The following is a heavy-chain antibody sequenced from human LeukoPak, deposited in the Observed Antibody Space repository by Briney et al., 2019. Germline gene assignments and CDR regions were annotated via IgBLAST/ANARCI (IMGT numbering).Heavy chain of an antibody. D-gene: IGHD1-1*01. J-gene: IGHJ6*03. CDR2: IYYTGST. V-gene: IGHV4-59*08. Sequence: SETLSLTCTLSRASLSSSYWSWIRQPPGTGLEWIGYIYYTGSTNYNPSLKSRVTISVDMSKNQFSLQLSSVTAADTAAYYCARLGIYPIQGYNYNYHYMDVWAKGTTVTVSS. CDR3: ARLGIYPIQGYNYNYHYMDV. CDR1: RASLSSSY.